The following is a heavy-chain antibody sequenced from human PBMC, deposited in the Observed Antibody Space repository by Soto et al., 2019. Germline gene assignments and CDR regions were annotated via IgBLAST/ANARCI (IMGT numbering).Heavy chain of an antibody. CDR3: ARGRYGDY. V-gene: IGHV1-18*01. D-gene: IGHD1-1*01. J-gene: IGHJ4*02. Sequence: QVHLVQSGAEVKKPGASVKVSCKGSGYTFTSYGITWVRQVPGQGLEWMGWISAHNGNTDYAQKLQVRVTVTRDTSASTAYMELRSLRSDATAVYYCARGRYGDYWGQGALVTVSS. CDR2: ISAHNGNT. CDR1: GYTFTSYG.